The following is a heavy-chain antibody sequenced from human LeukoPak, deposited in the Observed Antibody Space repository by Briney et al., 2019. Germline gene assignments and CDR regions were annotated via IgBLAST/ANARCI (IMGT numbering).Heavy chain of an antibody. Sequence: GASVKVSCKASGYTFTGYYMHWVRQAPGQGLEWMGWINPNSGGTNYAQKFQGRVTMTRDTSISTAYMELSRLRSDDTAVYYCAINYGSGSYVGYLDYWGQGTLVTVSS. CDR1: GYTFTGYY. CDR2: INPNSGGT. CDR3: AINYGSGSYVGYLDY. J-gene: IGHJ4*02. D-gene: IGHD3-10*01. V-gene: IGHV1-2*02.